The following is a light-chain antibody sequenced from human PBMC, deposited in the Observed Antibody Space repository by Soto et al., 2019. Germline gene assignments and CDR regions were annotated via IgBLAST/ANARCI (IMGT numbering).Light chain of an antibody. CDR2: GAS. J-gene: IGKJ2*01. V-gene: IGKV3-20*01. Sequence: EIVLTQSPGTLSLSPGERATLSCRASQSVSNNYLAWYQQKPGQAPRLLIYGASSRATGIPDRFSGSGSGTGFTLTISRLEPEDFAVYYCQQYGSSPYTFGQGTKLEIK. CDR3: QQYGSSPYT. CDR1: QSVSNNY.